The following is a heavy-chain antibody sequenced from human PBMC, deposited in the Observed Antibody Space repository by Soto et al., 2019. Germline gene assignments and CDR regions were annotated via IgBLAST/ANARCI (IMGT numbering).Heavy chain of an antibody. CDR3: AKDLLGCGGDCAGNNFDY. D-gene: IGHD2-21*02. Sequence: GGSLRLSCAASGFTFSSYAMSWVHHAPGKGLEWVSAISGSGGSTYYADSVKGRFTISRDNSKNTLYLQMNSLRAEDTAVYYCAKDLLGCGGDCAGNNFDYWGQGTLVTVSS. J-gene: IGHJ4*02. CDR2: ISGSGGST. CDR1: GFTFSSYA. V-gene: IGHV3-23*01.